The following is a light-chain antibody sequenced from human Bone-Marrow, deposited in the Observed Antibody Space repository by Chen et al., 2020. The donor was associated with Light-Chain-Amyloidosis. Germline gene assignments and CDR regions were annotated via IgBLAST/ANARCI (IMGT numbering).Light chain of an antibody. Sequence: SYELTQPPSVSVSPGQTARITCSGDALPQKYAYWYQQKSGQAPVLFIYEDNNRPSGILERFSGSSSKTVATLPISGAQVDDEADYYCYSTDITGTLGVFGTGTKVTV. V-gene: IGLV3-10*01. J-gene: IGLJ1*01. CDR3: YSTDITGTLGV. CDR2: EDN. CDR1: ALPQKY.